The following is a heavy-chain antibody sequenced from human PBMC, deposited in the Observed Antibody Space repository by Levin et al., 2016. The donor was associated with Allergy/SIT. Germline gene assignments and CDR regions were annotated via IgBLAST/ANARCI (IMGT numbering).Heavy chain of an antibody. CDR3: ARGSTPKWELLQDYYYYYGMDV. V-gene: IGHV3-21*01. D-gene: IGHD1-26*01. Sequence: GESLKISCAASGFTFSSYSMNWVRQAPGKGLEWVSSISSSSSYIYYADSVKGRFTISRDNAKNSLYLQMNSLRAEDTAVYYCARGSTPKWELLQDYYYYYGMDVWGQGTTVTVSS. J-gene: IGHJ6*02. CDR2: ISSSSSYI. CDR1: GFTFSSYS.